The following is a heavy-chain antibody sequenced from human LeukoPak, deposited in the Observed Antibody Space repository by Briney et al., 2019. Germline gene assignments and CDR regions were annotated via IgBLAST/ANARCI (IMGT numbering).Heavy chain of an antibody. J-gene: IGHJ3*02. Sequence: GGSLRLSCAAPGFTFSSYWMSWVRQAPGKGLEWVANIKQDGSEKYYVDSVKGRFTISRDHAKNSLYLQMNSLRAEDTAVYYCARQLRGGAFDIWGQGTMVTVSS. CDR3: ARQLRGGAFDI. CDR1: GFTFSSYW. CDR2: IKQDGSEK. V-gene: IGHV3-7*01. D-gene: IGHD3-10*01.